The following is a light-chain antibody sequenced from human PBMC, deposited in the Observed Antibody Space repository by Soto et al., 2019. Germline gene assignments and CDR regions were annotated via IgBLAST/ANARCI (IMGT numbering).Light chain of an antibody. V-gene: IGKV3-11*01. J-gene: IGKJ1*01. CDR1: QSVSSY. CDR2: DAS. Sequence: EIVLTQSPATLSLSPGERATLSWMASQSVSSYLAWYQQKPGQAPRVLIYDASNRATGIPARFSGSGSGTDFTLTISSLEPEDFAVYYCQQRSNWPRTFGQGTKVDIK. CDR3: QQRSNWPRT.